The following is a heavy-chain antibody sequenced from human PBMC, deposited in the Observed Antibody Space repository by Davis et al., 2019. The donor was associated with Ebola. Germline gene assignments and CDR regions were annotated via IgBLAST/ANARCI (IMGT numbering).Heavy chain of an antibody. CDR3: AKMGMYYYDSSGYYPDNWFDP. CDR2: IGGGGDDT. CDR1: GFTFSSYW. J-gene: IGHJ5*02. V-gene: IGHV3-23*01. D-gene: IGHD3-22*01. Sequence: GESLKISCAASGFTFSSYWMHWVRQAPGKGLEWVSLIGGGGDDTYYPDSVKGRFTISRDNSKNMLFLQMNSLRAEDTAVYYCAKMGMYYYDSSGYYPDNWFDPWGQGTLVTVSS.